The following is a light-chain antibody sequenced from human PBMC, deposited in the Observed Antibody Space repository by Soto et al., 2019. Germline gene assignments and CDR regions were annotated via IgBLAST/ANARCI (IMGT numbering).Light chain of an antibody. Sequence: QSVLTQPPSVSGAPGQRVTISCTGRSSNIGAGYDVHWYQQLPGTAPKLLIYGNSNRPSGVTDRFSGSKSGTSASLAITGLQAEDEADYYGQSYDSSLSGSVVFGGGTKLTV. CDR2: GNS. CDR1: SSNIGAGYD. J-gene: IGLJ2*01. CDR3: QSYDSSLSGSVV. V-gene: IGLV1-40*01.